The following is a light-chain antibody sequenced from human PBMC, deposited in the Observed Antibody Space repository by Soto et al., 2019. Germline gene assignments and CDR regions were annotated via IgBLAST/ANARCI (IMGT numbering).Light chain of an antibody. J-gene: IGLJ2*01. CDR3: QTWGTGIVV. Sequence: QLVLTQSPSASASLGDSVKLTCTLSSGHSSYAIAWHQQRPEKGPRYLMKLKSDGSHTKGDGIPDRFSGSNSGAERYLTISNLQSEDEADYYCQTWGTGIVVFGGGTKVTVL. CDR1: SGHSSYA. CDR2: LKSDGSH. V-gene: IGLV4-69*01.